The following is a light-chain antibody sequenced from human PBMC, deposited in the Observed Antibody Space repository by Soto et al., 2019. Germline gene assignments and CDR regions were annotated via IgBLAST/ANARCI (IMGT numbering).Light chain of an antibody. Sequence: QSVLTQPASVSGSPGQSITISCSGGTSDIGTYNYVSWYQHHPGKVPKAVIYEVSDRPSGVSNRFSGSKSGNTASLTISGLQPEDEADYYCSSYTSSATLVFGGGTKVTVL. CDR2: EVS. V-gene: IGLV2-14*01. CDR3: SSYTSSATLV. J-gene: IGLJ3*02. CDR1: TSDIGTYNY.